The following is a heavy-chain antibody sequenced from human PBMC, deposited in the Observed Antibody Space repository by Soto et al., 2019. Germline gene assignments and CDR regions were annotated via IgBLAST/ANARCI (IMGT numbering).Heavy chain of an antibody. CDR2: INPNSGGT. Sequence: QVQLVQSGAEVKKPGASVKVSCKASGYTFTGYYMHWVRQAPGQGLEWMGWINPNSGGTNYAQKFQGRVTMTRDTSISTAYMELGRLRSDDTAVYYCARVLAAAGTNYYGMDVWGQGTTVTVSS. V-gene: IGHV1-2*02. J-gene: IGHJ6*02. CDR3: ARVLAAAGTNYYGMDV. CDR1: GYTFTGYY. D-gene: IGHD6-13*01.